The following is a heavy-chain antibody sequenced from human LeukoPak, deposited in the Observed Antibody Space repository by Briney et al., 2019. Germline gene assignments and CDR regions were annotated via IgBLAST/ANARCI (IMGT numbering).Heavy chain of an antibody. CDR2: ISWNSGSI. CDR1: GFTFDDYA. J-gene: IGHJ3*02. D-gene: IGHD2-2*01. V-gene: IGHV3-9*01. Sequence: PGGSLRLSCAASGFTFDDYAMHWVRQAPGKGLEWVSGISWNSGSIGYADSVKGRFTISRDNAKNSLYLQMNSLRAEDTAVYYCARYHDAFDIWGQGTMVTVSS. CDR3: ARYHDAFDI.